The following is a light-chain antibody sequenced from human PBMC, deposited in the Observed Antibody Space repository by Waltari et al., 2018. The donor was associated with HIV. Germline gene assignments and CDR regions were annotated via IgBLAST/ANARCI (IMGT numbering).Light chain of an antibody. J-gene: IGKJ1*01. V-gene: IGKV3-15*01. CDR1: QSVGRN. CDR3: QQYSDWPRT. Sequence: EILMTQTPATLSVSPGKRATLSCRASQSVGRNLAWYQQKPGQAPRLLVYTASTRATGVPARFSGSGSGTEFTLTISRLESEDFAVYYCQQYSDWPRTFGQGTKVEIE. CDR2: TAS.